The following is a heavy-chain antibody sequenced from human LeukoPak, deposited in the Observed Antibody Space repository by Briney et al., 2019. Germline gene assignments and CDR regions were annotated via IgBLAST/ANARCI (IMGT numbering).Heavy chain of an antibody. CDR3: ARDRPTGASRVFVVQ. V-gene: IGHV3-21*06. CDR1: GFTFSTYA. CDR2: MSSGSSYI. J-gene: IGHJ4*02. Sequence: GGSLRLSCTASGFTFSTYAMTWVRQAPGKGLEWTSSMSSGSSYIYYADSVRGRFTISRDNTKNSLYLEMNNLRGEDTAIYYCARDRPTGASRVFVVQWGQGTPVTVSS. D-gene: IGHD2-21*01.